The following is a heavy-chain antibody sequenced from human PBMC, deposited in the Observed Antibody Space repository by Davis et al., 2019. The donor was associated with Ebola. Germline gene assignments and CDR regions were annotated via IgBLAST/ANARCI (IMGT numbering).Heavy chain of an antibody. CDR1: GGSISSRSFY. Sequence: MPSETLSLTCSVSGGSISSRSFYWDWIRQPPGKGLEWIGNIYYSGETYYNPSLKSRVTVSVDTSKNQFSLKLSSVTVADTAVYYCARHSGGYADLPTDALDIWGQGTMVTVSS. CDR2: IYYSGET. D-gene: IGHD2-15*01. CDR3: ARHSGGYADLPTDALDI. J-gene: IGHJ3*02. V-gene: IGHV4-39*01.